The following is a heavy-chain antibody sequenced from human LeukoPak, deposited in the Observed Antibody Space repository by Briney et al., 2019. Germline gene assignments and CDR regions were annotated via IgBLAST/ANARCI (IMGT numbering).Heavy chain of an antibody. V-gene: IGHV3-7*01. CDR1: GFTFSRDW. CDR2: IKQDGSEK. D-gene: IGHD3-22*01. J-gene: IGHJ4*02. Sequence: PGGSLRLSCAASGFTFSRDWMSWVRQATGKGLEWVANIKQDGSEKYYVDSVKGRFTISRDNAESSLYLQMSSLRAEDTAVYYCARSLLNETSVWGQGTLVTVSS. CDR3: ARSLLNETSV.